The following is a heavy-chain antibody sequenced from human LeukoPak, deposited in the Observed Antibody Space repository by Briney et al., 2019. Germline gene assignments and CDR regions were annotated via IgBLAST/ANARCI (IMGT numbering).Heavy chain of an antibody. Sequence: GGSLRLSCAASGFTFSSYEMNWVRQAPGKGLEWVSYISSSGSTIYYADSVKGRFTISRDNAKNSLYLQMNSLRAEDTAVYYCAELGITMVRGVWGKGTTVTISS. CDR1: GFTFSSYE. CDR2: ISSSGSTI. V-gene: IGHV3-48*03. J-gene: IGHJ6*04. CDR3: AELGITMVRGV. D-gene: IGHD3-10*01.